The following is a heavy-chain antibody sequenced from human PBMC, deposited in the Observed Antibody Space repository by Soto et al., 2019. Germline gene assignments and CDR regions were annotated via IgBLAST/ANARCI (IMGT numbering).Heavy chain of an antibody. CDR3: ARGGTFDYVWGSYRRYWYFDL. CDR1: GGYFSGYY. V-gene: IGHV4-34*01. Sequence: SETLSLTCAVYGGYFSGYYWSWIRQPPGKGLEWIGEINHSGSTNYNPSLKSRVTMSVDTSKNQFSLKLSSVTAADTAVYYCARGGTFDYVWGSYRRYWYFDLWGRGTLVTVSS. CDR2: INHSGST. J-gene: IGHJ2*01. D-gene: IGHD3-16*02.